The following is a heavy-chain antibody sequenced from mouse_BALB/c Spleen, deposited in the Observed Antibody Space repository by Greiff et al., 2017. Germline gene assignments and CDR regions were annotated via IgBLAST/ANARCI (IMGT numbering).Heavy chain of an antibody. CDR2: IYPGDGDT. V-gene: IGHV1-82*01. Sequence: VKLVESGPELVKPGASVKISCKASGYAFSSSWMNWVKQRPGQGLEWIGRIYPGDGDTNYNGKFKGKATLTADKSSSTAYMQLSSLTSVDSAVYFCARSEGWLISYWYFDVWGAGTTVTVSS. CDR1: GYAFSSSW. J-gene: IGHJ1*01. D-gene: IGHD2-3*01. CDR3: ARSEGWLISYWYFDV.